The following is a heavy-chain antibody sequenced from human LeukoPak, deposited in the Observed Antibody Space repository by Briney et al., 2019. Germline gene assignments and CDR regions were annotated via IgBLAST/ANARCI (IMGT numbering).Heavy chain of an antibody. J-gene: IGHJ4*02. D-gene: IGHD1-7*01. CDR2: TSDRGDYT. V-gene: IGHV3-23*01. CDR3: ARKAQYNGHYPLDY. Sequence: GGSLRLSCTGSGFIFGEYAMSWVRQAPGKGLEWVSGTSDRGDYTYYADSVKGRFTISRDSSKNTLFLQMNSLRAEDTALYFCARKAQYNGHYPLDYWGQGTLVTVSS. CDR1: GFIFGEYA.